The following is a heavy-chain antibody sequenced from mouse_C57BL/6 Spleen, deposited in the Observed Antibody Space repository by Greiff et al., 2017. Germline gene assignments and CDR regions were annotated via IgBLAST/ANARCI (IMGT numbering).Heavy chain of an antibody. Sequence: VQLQQSGPELVKPGASVKISCKASGYSFTSYYIHWVKQRPGQGLEWIGWIYPGSGNTKYNEKFKGKATLTADTSASTAYMQLSSLTSEDSAVYYCARERLTPDYWGQGTTLTVSS. CDR1: GYSFTSYY. D-gene: IGHD2-4*01. CDR2: IYPGSGNT. J-gene: IGHJ2*01. V-gene: IGHV1-66*01. CDR3: ARERLTPDY.